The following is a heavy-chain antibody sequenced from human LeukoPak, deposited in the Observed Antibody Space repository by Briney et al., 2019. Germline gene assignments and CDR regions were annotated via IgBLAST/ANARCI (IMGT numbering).Heavy chain of an antibody. D-gene: IGHD6-13*01. CDR1: GFTFSSYS. V-gene: IGHV3-21*01. Sequence: GGSLRLSCAASGFTFSSYSMNWVRQAPGKGLEWVSSISSSSSYIYYADSVKGRFTISRDNAKNSLYLQMNSLRAEDTAVYYCAGSWSPYDAFDIWGQGTMVTVSS. CDR2: ISSSSSYI. CDR3: AGSWSPYDAFDI. J-gene: IGHJ3*02.